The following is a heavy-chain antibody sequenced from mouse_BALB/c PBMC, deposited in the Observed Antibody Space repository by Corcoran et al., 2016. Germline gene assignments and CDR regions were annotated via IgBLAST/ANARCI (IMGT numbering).Heavy chain of an antibody. J-gene: IGHJ3*01. D-gene: IGHD1-1*01. CDR1: GYTFTNYG. V-gene: IGHV9-3-1*01. CDR2: INTYTGEP. Sequence: QIQLVQSGPELKKPGETVKISCKASGYTFTNYGMNWVKQAPGKGLKWMGWINTYTGEPTYDDDFKGRFAFSLETSASTDYLQINNLKNEDTATYVCARDYGSSQAWFAYWGQGTLVTVSA. CDR3: ARDYGSSQAWFAY.